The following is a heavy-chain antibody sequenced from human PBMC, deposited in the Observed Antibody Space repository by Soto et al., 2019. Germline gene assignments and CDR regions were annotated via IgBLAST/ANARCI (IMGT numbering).Heavy chain of an antibody. CDR3: ARSDGRY. Sequence: SETLSLTCIVSGGSISSGGYSWSWIRQPPGKGLEWIGYIYHSGSTYYNPSLKSRVTISVDRSKNQFSLKLSSVTAADTAVYYCARSDGRYWGQGTLVTVSS. V-gene: IGHV4-30-2*01. J-gene: IGHJ4*02. CDR1: GGSISSGGYS. CDR2: IYHSGST.